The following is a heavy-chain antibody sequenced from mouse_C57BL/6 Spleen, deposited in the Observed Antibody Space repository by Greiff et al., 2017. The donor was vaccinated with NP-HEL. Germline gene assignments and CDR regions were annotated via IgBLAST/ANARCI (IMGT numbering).Heavy chain of an antibody. CDR3: VRLTGTGAMDY. J-gene: IGHJ4*01. V-gene: IGHV10-1*01. D-gene: IGHD4-1*01. CDR1: GFSFNTYA. CDR2: IRSKSNNYAT. Sequence: EVQRVESGGGLVQPKGSLKLSCAASGFSFNTYAMNWVRQAPGKGLEWVARIRSKSNNYATYYADSVKDRFTISRDDSESMLYLQMNNLKTEDTAMYYCVRLTGTGAMDYWGQGTSVTVSS.